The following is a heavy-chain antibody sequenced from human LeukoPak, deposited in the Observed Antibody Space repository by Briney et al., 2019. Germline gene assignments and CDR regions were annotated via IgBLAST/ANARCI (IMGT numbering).Heavy chain of an antibody. CDR1: VFTVSSNY. Sequence: GGSLRLSCAASVFTVSSNYMSWVRQAPGKGLEWVSVIYSGGSTYYADSVKGRFTISRDNSKNTLYLQMNSLRAEDPAVYYCARTPRNYYYYMDVWGKGTTVTVSS. CDR3: ARTPRNYYYYMDV. J-gene: IGHJ6*03. V-gene: IGHV3-53*01. CDR2: IYSGGST.